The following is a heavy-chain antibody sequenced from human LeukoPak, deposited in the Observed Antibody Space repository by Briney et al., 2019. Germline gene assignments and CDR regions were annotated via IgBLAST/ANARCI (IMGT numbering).Heavy chain of an antibody. CDR3: ARGSRSGVLRFLEWSSNYYYYMDV. Sequence: GASVKVSCKASGYTFTSYDINWVRQAPGQGLEWMGWMNPNSGNTGYAQKFQGRVTITRNTSISTAYMELSSLRSEDTAVYYCARGSRSGVLRFLEWSSNYYYYMDVWGKGTTVTVSS. V-gene: IGHV1-8*03. D-gene: IGHD3-3*01. J-gene: IGHJ6*03. CDR1: GYTFTSYD. CDR2: MNPNSGNT.